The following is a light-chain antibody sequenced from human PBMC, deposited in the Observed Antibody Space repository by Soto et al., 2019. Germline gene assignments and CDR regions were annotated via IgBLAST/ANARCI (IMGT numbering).Light chain of an antibody. CDR3: CSYAGSRGVE. Sequence: QSVLTQPASVSGSPGQSITISCTGTSSDVGSYNLVSWYQQYPGKAPKLMIYEVVKRPSGVSNRFSGSKSGNTASLTISGLQAEDEADYYCCSYAGSRGVEFGGGTKVTVL. CDR1: SSDVGSYNL. J-gene: IGLJ2*01. CDR2: EVV. V-gene: IGLV2-23*02.